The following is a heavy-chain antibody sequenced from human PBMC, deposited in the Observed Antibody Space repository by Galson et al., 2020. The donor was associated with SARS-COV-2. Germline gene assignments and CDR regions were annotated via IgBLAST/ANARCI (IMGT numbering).Heavy chain of an antibody. CDR2: IYSGDSGTT. D-gene: IGHD4-17*01. Sequence: GGSLRLSCAASGFTVNSFYMNWVRQAPGKRLEWVAVIYSGDSGTTYHADSVKGRLTISRDISRNTLYLQMNSLRGEDTAVYYCASELTTGFDDWGQGTLVTVSS. V-gene: IGHV3-66*02. CDR3: ASELTTGFDD. J-gene: IGHJ4*02. CDR1: GFTVNSFY.